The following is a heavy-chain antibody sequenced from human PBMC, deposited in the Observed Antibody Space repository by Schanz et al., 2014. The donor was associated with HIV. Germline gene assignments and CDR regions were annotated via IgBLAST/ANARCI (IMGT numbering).Heavy chain of an antibody. J-gene: IGHJ5*02. Sequence: QVQLVESGGGVVQPGRSLRLSCVASGFTFDNYGMNWVRQTPGKGLEWVAVISYDGRNKLYADSVNGRFTISRDNSKNTLYLQMNSLRPEDTAVYYCAKDKSRHTYSSSSIFDPWGQGTLVTVSS. CDR1: GFTFDNYG. V-gene: IGHV3-30*18. D-gene: IGHD6-13*01. CDR3: AKDKSRHTYSSSSIFDP. CDR2: ISYDGRNK.